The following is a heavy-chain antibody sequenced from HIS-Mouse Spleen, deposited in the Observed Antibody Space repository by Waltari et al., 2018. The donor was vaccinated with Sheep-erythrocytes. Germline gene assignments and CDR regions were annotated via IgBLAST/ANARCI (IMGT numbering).Heavy chain of an antibody. Sequence: QVQLVQSGAEVKKPGSSVKVSCKASGGTFSSYAISWVRQAPGQGLEWRGRIIPSLRIANYAQKSQGRVTITAEKSTSTAYMELSSLRSEDTAVYYCAQTGATTPHFDYWGQGTLVTVSS. J-gene: IGHJ4*02. CDR1: GGTFSSYA. CDR3: AQTGATTPHFDY. D-gene: IGHD1-26*01. V-gene: IGHV1-69*04. CDR2: IIPSLRIA.